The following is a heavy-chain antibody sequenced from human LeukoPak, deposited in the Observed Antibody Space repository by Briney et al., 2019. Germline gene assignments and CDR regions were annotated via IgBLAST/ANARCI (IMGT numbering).Heavy chain of an antibody. J-gene: IGHJ6*03. CDR3: ARRRYYYYMDV. CDR1: GYSISSGFY. V-gene: IGHV4-38-2*02. Sequence: SETLSLTCTVSGYSISSGFYWGWIRQPPGKGLEWIGNIHYSGSTYYKPSLKSRVTISVDTSKNQFSLKLSSVTAADTAVYYCARRRYYYYMDVWGKGTTVTVSS. CDR2: IHYSGST.